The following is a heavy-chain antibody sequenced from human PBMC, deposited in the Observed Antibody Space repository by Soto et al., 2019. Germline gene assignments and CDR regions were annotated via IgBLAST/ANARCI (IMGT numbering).Heavy chain of an antibody. CDR1: GDSISSYY. Sequence: PSETLSLTCTFSGDSISSYYWGWILTPPRKGLEWIGYIHYSGSTNYNPSLKSRVTISVDTPKNQFSLKVNSMTAADTAVYYCARGGLADSKGRWFEPWGQGTLVTVSS. J-gene: IGHJ5*02. CDR3: ARGGLADSKGRWFEP. CDR2: IHYSGST. D-gene: IGHD6-13*01. V-gene: IGHV4-59*01.